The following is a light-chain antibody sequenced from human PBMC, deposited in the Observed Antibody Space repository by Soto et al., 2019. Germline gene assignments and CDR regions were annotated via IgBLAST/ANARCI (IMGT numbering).Light chain of an antibody. V-gene: IGLV2-14*01. CDR1: SSDIGGYYY. CDR3: TSYSSSSTFYV. Sequence: QSALTQPASVSGSPGQSITISCTGTSSDIGGYYYVSWYQHHPGKAPKLIIYQVTNRPSGVSHRFSGSKSGNTASLTISGLHAEDDADYDCTSYSSSSTFYVFGAATKRTVL. J-gene: IGLJ1*01. CDR2: QVT.